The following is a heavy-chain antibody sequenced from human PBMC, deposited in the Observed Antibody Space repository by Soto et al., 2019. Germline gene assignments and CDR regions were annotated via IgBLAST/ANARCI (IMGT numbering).Heavy chain of an antibody. CDR2: ISYDGSNK. D-gene: IGHD4-4*01. CDR3: AKDQHSNHPGGHYYYYGMDV. CDR1: GFTFSSYG. V-gene: IGHV3-30*18. J-gene: IGHJ6*02. Sequence: QVQLVESGGGVVQPGRSLRLSCAASGFTFSSYGMHWVRQAPGKGLEWVAVISYDGSNKYYADSVKGRFTISRDNSKNTLYLQMNSLRAEDMAVYYCAKDQHSNHPGGHYYYYGMDVWGQGTTVTVSS.